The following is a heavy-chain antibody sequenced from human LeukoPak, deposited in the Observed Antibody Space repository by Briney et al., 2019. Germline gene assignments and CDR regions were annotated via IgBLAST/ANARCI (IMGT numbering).Heavy chain of an antibody. Sequence: GGSLRLSCAASGFTFSSYWMHWVRQAPGKGLVWVSRINSDGSSTSYADSVKGRFTISRDNAKNTLYLQMNSLRAEDAAVYYCARDHRFVVVTATSPQYYYYYYGMDVWGQGTTVTVSS. CDR2: INSDGSST. CDR1: GFTFSSYW. J-gene: IGHJ6*02. CDR3: ARDHRFVVVTATSPQYYYYYYGMDV. D-gene: IGHD2-21*02. V-gene: IGHV3-74*01.